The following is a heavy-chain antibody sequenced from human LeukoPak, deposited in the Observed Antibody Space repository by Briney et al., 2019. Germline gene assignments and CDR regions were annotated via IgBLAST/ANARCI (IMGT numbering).Heavy chain of an antibody. V-gene: IGHV5-51*01. CDR3: ARRAGYCSGGSCPANWFDP. Sequence: GESLKISCKGSGYSFTSYWIGWVRQMLGKGLEWMGIIYPGDSDIRYSPSFQGQVTISVDRSISTAYLQWSSLKASDTAIYYCARRAGYCSGGSCPANWFDPWGQGTLVTVSS. D-gene: IGHD2-15*01. CDR2: IYPGDSDI. J-gene: IGHJ5*02. CDR1: GYSFTSYW.